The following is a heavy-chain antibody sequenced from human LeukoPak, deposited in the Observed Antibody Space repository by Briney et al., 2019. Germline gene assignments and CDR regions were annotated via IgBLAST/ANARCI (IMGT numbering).Heavy chain of an antibody. CDR3: AREDSGSYSSFDP. V-gene: IGHV1-2*02. J-gene: IGHJ5*02. CDR2: INPNSGGT. D-gene: IGHD1-26*01. CDR1: GYTFTGYY. Sequence: GASVKVSCKASGYTFTGYYMHWVRQAPGQGLEWMGWINPNSGGTNYAQKFQGRVTMTRDTSISTAYMELSRLRSDDTAVYYCAREDSGSYSSFDPWGQGTLVTVSS.